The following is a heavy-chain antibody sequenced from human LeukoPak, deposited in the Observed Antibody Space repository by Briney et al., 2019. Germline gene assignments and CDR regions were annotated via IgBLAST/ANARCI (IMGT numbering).Heavy chain of an antibody. J-gene: IGHJ4*02. CDR2: ISYSGRT. CDR3: SRGADLLDY. D-gene: IGHD3/OR15-3a*01. CDR1: DGSISSNSYY. Sequence: PSETLSLTCTVSDGSISSNSYYWGWIRQPPGKGLEWIGSISYSGRTYYNPSLESRVTISVDASKNQFSLKLSSVTAADTAVYYCSRGADLLDYWGQGTLVTVSS. V-gene: IGHV4-39*01.